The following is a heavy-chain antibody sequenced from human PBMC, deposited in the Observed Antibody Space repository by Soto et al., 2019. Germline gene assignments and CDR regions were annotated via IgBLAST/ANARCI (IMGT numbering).Heavy chain of an antibody. CDR2: IKQDGSEK. D-gene: IGHD6-19*01. V-gene: IGHV3-7*01. J-gene: IGHJ6*02. CDR3: AREQPYSSGWYDYYYGMDV. Sequence: GGSLRLSCTASGFTFGDYAMSWVRQAPGKGLEWVANIKQDGSEKYYVDSVKGRFTISRDNAKNSLYLQMNSLRAEDTAVYYCAREQPYSSGWYDYYYGMDVWGQGTTVTVSS. CDR1: GFTFGDYA.